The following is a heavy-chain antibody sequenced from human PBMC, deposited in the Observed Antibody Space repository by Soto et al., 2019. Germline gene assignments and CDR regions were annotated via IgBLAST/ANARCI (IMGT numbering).Heavy chain of an antibody. D-gene: IGHD3-10*01. CDR3: VHREGPAVSLNYIDS. J-gene: IGHJ5*01. V-gene: IGHV2-5*01. Sequence: SGPTLVTPTQTLTVTCSCSGVALSTTGVGESWIRQPPGKALEWLAHIYWHDDKLYIPSVNSKLTTTMDTSINQGALTMTNTDPADTATXYWVHREGPAVSLNYIDSCAHGALVT. CDR2: IYWHDDK. CDR1: GVALSTTGVG.